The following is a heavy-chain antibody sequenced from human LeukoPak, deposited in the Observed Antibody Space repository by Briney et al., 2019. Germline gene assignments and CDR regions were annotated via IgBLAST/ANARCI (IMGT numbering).Heavy chain of an antibody. J-gene: IGHJ4*02. Sequence: GGSLRLSCAASGLTFSTYWMHWVRQAPGKGLVWVSRINSDGRSTTYADFVKGRFTSSRDNAKNTLYVQMNSLRAEDTAVYYCAREGTSGWYYFDYWGQGTLVTVSS. D-gene: IGHD6-19*01. V-gene: IGHV3-74*01. CDR3: AREGTSGWYYFDY. CDR1: GLTFSTYW. CDR2: INSDGRST.